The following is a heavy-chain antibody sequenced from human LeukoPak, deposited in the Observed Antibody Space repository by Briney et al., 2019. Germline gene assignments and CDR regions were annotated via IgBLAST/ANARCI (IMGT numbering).Heavy chain of an antibody. CDR1: GYTFTGYY. Sequence: ASVTVSCKASGYTFTGYYMHWVRQAPGQGLEWMGRINPNSGGTNYAQKFQGRVTMTRDTSISTAYMELSRLRSDDTALYYCAKDSAYSGSYFDYWGQGTLVTVSS. J-gene: IGHJ4*02. CDR3: AKDSAYSGSYFDY. V-gene: IGHV1-2*06. D-gene: IGHD1-26*01. CDR2: INPNSGGT.